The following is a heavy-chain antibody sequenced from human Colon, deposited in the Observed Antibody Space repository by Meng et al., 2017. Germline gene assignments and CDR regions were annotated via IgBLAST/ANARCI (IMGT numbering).Heavy chain of an antibody. J-gene: IGHJ4*02. Sequence: QVTLQQWGAWLLMPSETVSLSCDVYGGAVSRDFCSWIRQTPGKGMEWIGGISEGGGTLYNPSLKSRVFISVDTSNSELTLKLTSVTDADTGVYYCARGQGFLLHYFDNWGQGTLVTVSS. D-gene: IGHD3-22*01. V-gene: IGHV4-34*01. CDR1: GGAVSRDF. CDR3: ARGQGFLLHYFDN. CDR2: ISEGGGT.